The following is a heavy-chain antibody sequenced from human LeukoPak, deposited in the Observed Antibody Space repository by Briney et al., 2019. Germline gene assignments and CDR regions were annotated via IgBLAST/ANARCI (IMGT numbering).Heavy chain of an antibody. V-gene: IGHV1-69*13. CDR3: ARASRASYDILTGYYLDY. D-gene: IGHD3-9*01. CDR2: IIPIFGTA. CDR1: GGTFSSYA. Sequence: SVKVSCKASGGTFSSYAISWVRQAPGQGLEWMGGIIPIFGTANYAQKFQGRVTITADESTSTAYMELSSLRSEDTAVYYCARASRASYDILTGYYLDYWGQGTLVTVSS. J-gene: IGHJ4*02.